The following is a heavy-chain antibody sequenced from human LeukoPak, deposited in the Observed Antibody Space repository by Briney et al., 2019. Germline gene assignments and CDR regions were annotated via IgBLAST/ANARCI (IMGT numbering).Heavy chain of an antibody. CDR1: GYTFTGYY. Sequence: ASVKVSCKASGYTFTGYYMHWVRQAPGQGLGWMGWINPNSGGTNYAQKFQGRVTMTRDTSISTAYMELSRLRTDDTAVYYCARDLVQPSDIFDYWGQGTLVTVSS. D-gene: IGHD3-9*01. CDR3: ARDLVQPSDIFDY. J-gene: IGHJ4*02. CDR2: INPNSGGT. V-gene: IGHV1-2*02.